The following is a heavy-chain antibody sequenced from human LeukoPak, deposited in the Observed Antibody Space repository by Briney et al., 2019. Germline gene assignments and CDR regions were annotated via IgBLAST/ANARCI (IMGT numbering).Heavy chain of an antibody. V-gene: IGHV4-34*01. D-gene: IGHD3-3*01. CDR3: ARSSGYSFDY. J-gene: IGHJ4*02. Sequence: PSETLSLTCAVYGGSFSGYYWSWIRQPPGKGLEWIGEINHSGSTNYNPSLKSRVTMSVDTSKNQFSLKLSSVTAADTAVYYCARSSGYSFDYWGQGTLVTVSS. CDR1: GGSFSGYY. CDR2: INHSGST.